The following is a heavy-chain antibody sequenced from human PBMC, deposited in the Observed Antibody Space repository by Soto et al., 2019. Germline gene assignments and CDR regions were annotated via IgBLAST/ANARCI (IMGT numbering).Heavy chain of an antibody. V-gene: IGHV1-69*13. CDR1: GGTFSSYA. CDR3: ARVSSYYDILTGYPDPEYYGMDV. J-gene: IGHJ6*02. Sequence: SVKVSCKASGGTFSSYAISWVRQAPGQGLEWMGGIIPIFGTANYAQKFQGRVTITADESTSTAYMELSSLRSEDTAVYYCARVSSYYDILTGYPDPEYYGMDVWGQGTTVTVSS. D-gene: IGHD3-9*01. CDR2: IIPIFGTA.